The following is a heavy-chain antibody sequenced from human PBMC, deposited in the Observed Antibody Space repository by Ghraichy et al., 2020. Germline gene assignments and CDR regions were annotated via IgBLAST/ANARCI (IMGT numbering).Heavy chain of an antibody. CDR2: ITSSGDTI. J-gene: IGHJ3*02. Sequence: GGSLRLSCVASGFTFSSSAMDWVRQAPGKGLEWVSFITSSGDTILYADSVKGRFTISRDNAKNSLYLQMNSLRDEDTAMYYCTRGRDHAFDIWGQGTVVTVSS. CDR1: GFTFSSSA. CDR3: TRGRDHAFDI. V-gene: IGHV3-48*02.